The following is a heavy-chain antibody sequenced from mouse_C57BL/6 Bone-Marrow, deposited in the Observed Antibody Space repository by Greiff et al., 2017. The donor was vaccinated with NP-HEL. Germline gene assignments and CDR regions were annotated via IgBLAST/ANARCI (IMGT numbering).Heavy chain of an antibody. CDR1: GYTFTSYW. D-gene: IGHD1-1*01. V-gene: IGHV1-64*01. CDR2: IHPNSGST. J-gene: IGHJ3*01. Sequence: QVQLQQPGAEPVKPGASVKLSCKASGYTFTSYWMHWVKQRPGQGLEWIGMIHPNSGSTNYNEKFKSKATLTVDKSSSTAYMQLSSLTSEDSAVYYCASPLRGGFAYWGQGTLVTVSA. CDR3: ASPLRGGFAY.